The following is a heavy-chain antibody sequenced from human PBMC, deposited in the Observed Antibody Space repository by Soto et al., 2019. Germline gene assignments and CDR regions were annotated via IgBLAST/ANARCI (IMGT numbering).Heavy chain of an antibody. CDR2: IWYDGSNK. CDR3: ARGDDSYGMDV. Sequence: QVQLVESGGGVVQPGRSLRLSCAASGFTFSSYGMHWVRQAPGKGLEWVAVIWYDGSNKYYADSVKGRFTISRDNSKNTLYLQMNSLRAEDTAVYYCARGDDSYGMDVWGQGTTVTVSS. CDR1: GFTFSSYG. D-gene: IGHD3-16*01. V-gene: IGHV3-33*01. J-gene: IGHJ6*02.